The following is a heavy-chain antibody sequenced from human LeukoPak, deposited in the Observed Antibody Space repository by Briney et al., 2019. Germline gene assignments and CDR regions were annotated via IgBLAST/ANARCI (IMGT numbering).Heavy chain of an antibody. Sequence: PGGSLRLSCAASGFTFSSYGMHWVRQAPGKGLEWVAVISYDGSNKYYADSVKGRFTISRDNSKNTLYLQMNSLRAEDTAVYYCARDRLRYFDWSRSPFDYWGQGTLVTVSS. D-gene: IGHD3-9*01. CDR2: ISYDGSNK. V-gene: IGHV3-30*03. J-gene: IGHJ4*02. CDR3: ARDRLRYFDWSRSPFDY. CDR1: GFTFSSYG.